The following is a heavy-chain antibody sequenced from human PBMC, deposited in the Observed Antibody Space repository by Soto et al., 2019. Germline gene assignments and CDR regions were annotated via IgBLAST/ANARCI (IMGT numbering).Heavy chain of an antibody. CDR3: ARESVSDAFDI. J-gene: IGHJ3*02. V-gene: IGHV3-11*01. CDR2: ISGSTGNI. Sequence: QVQLLESGGGLVKPGGSLRLSCAASGFTFSDYYMTWIRQAPGKGLEWVSYISGSTGNIYYADSVKGRFTISRDNAKDSLYLQMNSLRAEDTAVYYCARESVSDAFDIWGQGTMVAVSS. CDR1: GFTFSDYY.